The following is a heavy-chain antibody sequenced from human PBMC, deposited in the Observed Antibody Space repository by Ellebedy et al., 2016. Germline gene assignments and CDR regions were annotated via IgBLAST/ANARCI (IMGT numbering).Heavy chain of an antibody. Sequence: GGSLRLSCAASGFTFSTYWMSWVRQAPGKGLEWVANINQDGSAKYYVDSVKGRFTVSRDNAKNSLFLQMNSLRAEDTAVYYCARPTLAGEIYDSWGQGTLVTVSS. CDR1: GFTFSTYW. V-gene: IGHV3-7*01. D-gene: IGHD6-19*01. CDR3: ARPTLAGEIYDS. J-gene: IGHJ5*02. CDR2: INQDGSAK.